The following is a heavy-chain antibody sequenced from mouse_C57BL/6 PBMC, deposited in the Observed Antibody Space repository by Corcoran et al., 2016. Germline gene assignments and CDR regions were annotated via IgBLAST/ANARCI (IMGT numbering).Heavy chain of an antibody. J-gene: IGHJ2*01. CDR2: IDPSDSYT. CDR3: ARGGAAQAAG. D-gene: IGHD3-2*02. Sequence: QVQLQQPGAELVKPGASVKLSCKASGYTFTSYWMQWVKQRPGQGLEWIGEIDPSDSYTNYNQKFKGKATLTVDTSSSTAYMQLSSLTSEDSAVYYCARGGAAQAAGWGQGTTLTVSA. V-gene: IGHV1-50*01. CDR1: GYTFTSYW.